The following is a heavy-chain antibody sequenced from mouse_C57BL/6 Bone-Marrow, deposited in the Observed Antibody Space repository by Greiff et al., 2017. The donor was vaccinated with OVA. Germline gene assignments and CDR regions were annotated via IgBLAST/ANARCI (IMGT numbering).Heavy chain of an antibody. CDR2: ISNLAYSI. Sequence: VHVKQSGGGLVQPGGSLKLSCAASGFTFSDYGMAWVRQAPRKGPEWVAFISNLAYSIYYADTVTGRFTISRENAKNTLYLEMSSLRSEDTAMYYCARHYGNLTGAMDYWGQGTSVTVSS. J-gene: IGHJ4*01. CDR1: GFTFSDYG. V-gene: IGHV5-15*01. D-gene: IGHD2-1*01. CDR3: ARHYGNLTGAMDY.